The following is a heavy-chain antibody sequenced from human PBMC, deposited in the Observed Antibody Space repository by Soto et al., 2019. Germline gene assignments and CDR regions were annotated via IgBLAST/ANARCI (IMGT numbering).Heavy chain of an antibody. CDR3: ARDSSSGTFDN. V-gene: IGHV1-18*04. CDR1: GYTFINNA. CDR2: ISTENGNT. D-gene: IGHD3-22*01. Sequence: AAVKVSCKASGYTFINNAITWVRQAPGQGLEWMGWISTENGNTNYAQNLQGRVILTRDRSTNTAYMELRSLRPEDTATYYCARDSSSGTFDNWGQGALVTVSS. J-gene: IGHJ4*02.